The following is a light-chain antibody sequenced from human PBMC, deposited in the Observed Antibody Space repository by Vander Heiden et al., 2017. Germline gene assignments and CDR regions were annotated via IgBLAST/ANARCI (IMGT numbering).Light chain of an antibody. CDR1: QSVLSSFNSKNH. CDR2: WAS. V-gene: IGKV4-1*01. J-gene: IGKJ1*01. CDR3: EQHSTKT. Sequence: DIVLTQSPASLAVSLGERATIHCKSSQSVLSSFNSKNHLAWFRQKPRQPPELLIYWASTRESGVPDRFSGSGSGTDFTLTISNIQAEDVAVYYCEQHSTKTFGQGTKVEIK.